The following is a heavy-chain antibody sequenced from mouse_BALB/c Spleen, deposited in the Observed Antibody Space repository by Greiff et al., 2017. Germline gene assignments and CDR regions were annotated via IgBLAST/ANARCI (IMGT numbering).Heavy chain of an antibody. CDR1: GYSITSGYY. J-gene: IGHJ4*01. D-gene: IGHD2-4*01. V-gene: IGHV3-6*02. Sequence: DVQLQESGPGLVKPSQSLSLTCSVTGYSITSGYYWNWIRQFPGNKLEWMGYISYDGSNNYNPSLKNRISITRDTSKNQFFLKLNSVTTEDTATYYCARDRDYGTLYYAMDYWGQGTSVTVSS. CDR3: ARDRDYGTLYYAMDY. CDR2: ISYDGSN.